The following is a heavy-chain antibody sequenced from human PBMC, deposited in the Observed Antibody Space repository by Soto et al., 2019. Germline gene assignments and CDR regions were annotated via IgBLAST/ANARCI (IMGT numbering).Heavy chain of an antibody. CDR3: ARGPSIAARWGTGWFDP. J-gene: IGHJ5*02. CDR2: INPNSGGT. V-gene: IGHV1-2*04. Sequence: ASVKVSCKASGYTFTGYYMHWVRQAPGQGLEWMGWINPNSGGTNYAQKFQGWVTMTRDTSISTAYMELSRLRSDDTAVYYCARGPSIAARWGTGWFDPWGQGTLVTVSS. D-gene: IGHD6-6*01. CDR1: GYTFTGYY.